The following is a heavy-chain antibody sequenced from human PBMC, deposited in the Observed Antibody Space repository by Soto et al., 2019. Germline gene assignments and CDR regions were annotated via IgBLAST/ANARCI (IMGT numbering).Heavy chain of an antibody. D-gene: IGHD3-3*01. CDR3: AVKRTSGYPSTPHY. CDR2: ISDSGGST. Sequence: PGGSLRLSCAASGFTFSSYAMSWARQAPGKGLEWVSGISDSGGSTYYADSVKGRFTISRDNSKNTLYLQMNSLRAEDTAVYYCAVKRTSGYPSTPHYWCPGLLVTVSS. J-gene: IGHJ4*02. CDR1: GFTFSSYA. V-gene: IGHV3-23*01.